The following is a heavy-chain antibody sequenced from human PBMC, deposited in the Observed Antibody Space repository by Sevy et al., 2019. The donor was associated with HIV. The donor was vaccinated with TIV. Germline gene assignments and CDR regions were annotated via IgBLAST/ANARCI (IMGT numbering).Heavy chain of an antibody. D-gene: IGHD3-22*01. CDR1: GFTFSSYA. J-gene: IGHJ3*02. CDR3: AKRGHRGYYDSSGYFAFDI. Sequence: GGSLRLSCAASGFTFSSYAMSWVRQAPGKGLEWVSAISGSGGSTYYAYSVKGRFTISRDNSKNTLYLQMNSLRAEDTAVYYCAKRGHRGYYDSSGYFAFDIWGQGTMVTVSS. CDR2: ISGSGGST. V-gene: IGHV3-23*01.